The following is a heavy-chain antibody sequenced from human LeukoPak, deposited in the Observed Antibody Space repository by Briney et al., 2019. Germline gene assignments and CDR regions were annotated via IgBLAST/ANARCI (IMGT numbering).Heavy chain of an antibody. Sequence: GGSLRLSCAASGFTFSTYAMSWVRQAPGKGPEWVSVITSSGGSTHYADSVKGRFTISRDNSKNTLYLQMNSLRAEDTAVYYCAKERDSYYDFWSGYSANDYWGQGTLVTVSS. CDR3: AKERDSYYDFWSGYSANDY. D-gene: IGHD3-3*01. J-gene: IGHJ4*02. CDR2: ITSSGGST. CDR1: GFTFSTYA. V-gene: IGHV3-23*01.